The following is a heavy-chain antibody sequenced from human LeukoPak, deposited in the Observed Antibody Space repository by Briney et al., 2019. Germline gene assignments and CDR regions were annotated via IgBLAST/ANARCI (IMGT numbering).Heavy chain of an antibody. Sequence: GGSLRLSCATSGFTLSNFWMSWVRQAPGKGLEWVADINQDGSQKYDRDSVKGRFTISRDNAKNSLYLEMNSLSAEDTAVYYCARDRGWLQSDYWGQGALVTVSS. V-gene: IGHV3-7*03. CDR2: INQDGSQK. CDR3: ARDRGWLQSDY. J-gene: IGHJ4*02. D-gene: IGHD5-24*01. CDR1: GFTLSNFW.